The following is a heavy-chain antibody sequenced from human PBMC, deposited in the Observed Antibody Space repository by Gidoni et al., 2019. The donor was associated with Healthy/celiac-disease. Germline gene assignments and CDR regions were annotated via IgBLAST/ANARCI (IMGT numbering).Heavy chain of an antibody. CDR1: GGSISSYY. CDR3: ARVRVFHLRHYDILNYFDY. CDR2: IYYSGST. J-gene: IGHJ4*02. Sequence: QVQLPESGPGLVKPSETLSLTCTVSGGSISSYYWSWIRQPPGKGLEWIGYIYYSGSTNYNPSLKSRVTISVDTSKNQFSLKLSSVTAADTAVYYCARVRVFHLRHYDILNYFDYWGQGTLVTVSS. D-gene: IGHD3-9*01. V-gene: IGHV4-59*01.